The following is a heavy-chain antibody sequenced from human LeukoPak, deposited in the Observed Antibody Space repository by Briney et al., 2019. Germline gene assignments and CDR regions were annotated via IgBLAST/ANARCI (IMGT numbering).Heavy chain of an antibody. D-gene: IGHD3-3*01. Sequence: ASVKVSCKASGYTFTGYYMHWVRQAPGQGLEWMGWINPNSGGTNYAQKFQGRVTMTRDTSISTAYMELSRLRSDDTAVYYCARSRLGITIFDVFGYYMDVWGKGTTVTVSS. CDR2: INPNSGGT. CDR1: GYTFTGYY. CDR3: ARSRLGITIFDVFGYYMDV. V-gene: IGHV1-2*02. J-gene: IGHJ6*03.